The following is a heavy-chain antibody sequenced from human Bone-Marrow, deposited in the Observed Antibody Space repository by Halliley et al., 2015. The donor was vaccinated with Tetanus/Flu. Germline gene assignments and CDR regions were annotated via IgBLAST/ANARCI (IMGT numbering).Heavy chain of an antibody. Sequence: TLSLTCTVSGDSISSSKWWNWVRQPPGKGLEWIGEMFHSGSINCNPSLKSRATISIDKSKNQFSLRLTSVTAADTALYYCAMGGITFYGMDVWGHGTTVTV. CDR2: MFHSGSI. CDR1: GDSISSSKW. D-gene: IGHD1-1*01. V-gene: IGHV4-4*02. J-gene: IGHJ6*02. CDR3: AMGGITFYGMDV.